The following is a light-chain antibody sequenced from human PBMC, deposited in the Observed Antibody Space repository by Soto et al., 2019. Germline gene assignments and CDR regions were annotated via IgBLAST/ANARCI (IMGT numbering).Light chain of an antibody. CDR2: EVS. V-gene: IGLV2-14*01. Sequence: QSVLTQPASVSGSPGQSITISCTGTSRDIGVYNYVSWYQQHPGKAPKLMICEVSNRPSGVSSRFSGSKSGNTASLTISGLRAEDEADYYCTSFTTTNIWVFGGGTKLTVL. CDR1: SRDIGVYNY. CDR3: TSFTTTNIWV. J-gene: IGLJ3*02.